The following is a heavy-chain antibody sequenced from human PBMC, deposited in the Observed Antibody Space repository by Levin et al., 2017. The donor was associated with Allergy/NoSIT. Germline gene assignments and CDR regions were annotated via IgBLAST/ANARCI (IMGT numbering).Heavy chain of an antibody. D-gene: IGHD2-2*01. CDR2: VTSDGSVT. CDR1: GFSFSNYY. Sequence: GGSLRLSCAASGFSFSNYYMHWVRQAAGKGLVWVARVTSDGSVTDYADSVKGRFTISRDNARNTLYLQMNSLRAEDTAVYYCARGGGNSTSCLDNWGQGILVTVSS. CDR3: ARGGGNSTSCLDN. V-gene: IGHV3-74*01. J-gene: IGHJ4*02.